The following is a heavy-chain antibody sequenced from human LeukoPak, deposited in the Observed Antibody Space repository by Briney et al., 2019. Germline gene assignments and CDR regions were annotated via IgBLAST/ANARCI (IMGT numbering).Heavy chain of an antibody. CDR3: ARDPWGTPSFEL. D-gene: IGHD3-16*01. J-gene: IGHJ2*01. CDR2: IYYSGST. V-gene: IGHV4-59*01. Sequence: SETLSLTCTVSGGSISSYYWSWIRQPPGKGLEWIGYIYYSGSTNYNPSLKSRVTISVDTSKNQFSLKLSSVTAADTAVYYCARDPWGTPSFELWGRGTLVTVSS. CDR1: GGSISSYY.